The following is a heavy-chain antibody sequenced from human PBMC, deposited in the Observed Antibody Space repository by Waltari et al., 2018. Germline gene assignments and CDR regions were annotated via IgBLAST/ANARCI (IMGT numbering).Heavy chain of an antibody. CDR1: GHTLNELS. CDR2: FDPEDGEI. CDR3: ATERTYFYGSGSYYKAFQF. D-gene: IGHD3-10*01. V-gene: IGHV1-24*01. J-gene: IGHJ4*02. Sequence: QVQLVQSGAEVKKPGASVKVSCKVSGHTLNELSIPLVRQAPGKGLEWMGGFDPEDGEIIYAQKFQGRVTMTEDRSIDTTYLEVSSLRSEDTAVYYCATERTYFYGSGSYYKAFQFWGQGTLVTVSS.